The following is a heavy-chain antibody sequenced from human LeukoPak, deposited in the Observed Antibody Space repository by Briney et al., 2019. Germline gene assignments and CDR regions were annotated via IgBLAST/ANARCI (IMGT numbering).Heavy chain of an antibody. Sequence: PGGSLRLSCAASGFTFSGYWMHWVRQAPGKELAWVSVIRSDGSITTDAGSVKGRFTISRDTAKNTLYLQMNSLRAEDTAVYYCARDGRSGNFDKWGQGTLVSVSS. CDR1: GFTFSGYW. D-gene: IGHD1-26*01. CDR2: IRSDGSIT. J-gene: IGHJ4*02. CDR3: ARDGRSGNFDK. V-gene: IGHV3-74*01.